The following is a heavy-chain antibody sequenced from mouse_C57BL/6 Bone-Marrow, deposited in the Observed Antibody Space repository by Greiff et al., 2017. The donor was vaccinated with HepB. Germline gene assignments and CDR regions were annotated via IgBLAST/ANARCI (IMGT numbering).Heavy chain of an antibody. V-gene: IGHV5-4*01. CDR3: ARERGTGMDY. Sequence: EVQLVESGGGLVKPGGSLKLSCAASGFTFSSYAMSWVRQTPEKRLEWVATISDGGSYTYYPDNVKGRFTISRDNAKNNLYLQMSHLKSEDTAMYYCARERGTGMDYWGQGTTLTVSS. CDR1: GFTFSSYA. D-gene: IGHD4-1*01. J-gene: IGHJ2*01. CDR2: ISDGGSYT.